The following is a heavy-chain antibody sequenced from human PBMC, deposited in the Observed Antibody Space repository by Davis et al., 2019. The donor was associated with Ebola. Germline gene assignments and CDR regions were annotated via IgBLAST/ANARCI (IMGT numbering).Heavy chain of an antibody. CDR2: IYYSGST. V-gene: IGHV4-31*03. Sequence: LRLSCTVSGGSISSGGYYWSRIRQHPGKGLEWIGYIYYSGSTYYNPSLKSRVTISVDTSKNQFSLKLSSVTAADTAVYYCARNDYSNWVAFDIWGQGTMVTVSS. CDR3: ARNDYSNWVAFDI. D-gene: IGHD4-11*01. CDR1: GGSISSGGYY. J-gene: IGHJ3*02.